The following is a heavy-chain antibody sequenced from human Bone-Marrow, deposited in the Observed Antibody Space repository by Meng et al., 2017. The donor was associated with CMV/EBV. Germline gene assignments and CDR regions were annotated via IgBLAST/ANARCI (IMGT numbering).Heavy chain of an antibody. V-gene: IGHV3-74*01. J-gene: IGHJ6*02. CDR3: ASHYYYYYGMDV. CDR1: GFTFVSYW. CDR2: INYDGSST. Sequence: GESLKISCAASGFTFVSYWMNWVRQAPGKGLLWLARINYDGSSTIYADSVRGRFTISRDNARNTLYLQMNSLRAEDTALYYCASHYYYYYGMDVWGQGITVTVSS.